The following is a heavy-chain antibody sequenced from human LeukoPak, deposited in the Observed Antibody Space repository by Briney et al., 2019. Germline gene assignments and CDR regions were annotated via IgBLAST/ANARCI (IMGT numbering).Heavy chain of an antibody. Sequence: AASVKVSCKASGYTFTGYYMQWVRQARGQRLEWIGWIVVGSGNTNYAQKFQERVTITRDMSTSTAYMELSSLRSEDTAVYYCAAVSEHYYDSSGYSVDYWGQGTLVTVSS. CDR1: GYTFTGYY. J-gene: IGHJ4*02. CDR3: AAVSEHYYDSSGYSVDY. D-gene: IGHD3-22*01. CDR2: IVVGSGNT. V-gene: IGHV1-58*02.